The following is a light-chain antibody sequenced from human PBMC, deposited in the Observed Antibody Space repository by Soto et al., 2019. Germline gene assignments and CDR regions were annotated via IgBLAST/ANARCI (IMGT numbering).Light chain of an antibody. J-gene: IGLJ2*01. CDR1: SSDIGGYNY. V-gene: IGLV2-14*01. CDR2: EVT. Sequence: QSVLTQPASLSGSPGQSITISCTGTSSDIGGYNYVSWYQQHPGKAPKLMIYEVTNRPSGVSSRFSGSKSDNTASLTISGLQAEDEADYYCSSYTSTSTPVVFGGGTKLTVL. CDR3: SSYTSTSTPVV.